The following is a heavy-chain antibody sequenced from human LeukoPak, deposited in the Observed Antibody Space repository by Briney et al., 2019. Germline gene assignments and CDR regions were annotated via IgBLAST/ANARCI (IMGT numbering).Heavy chain of an antibody. CDR1: GFTFSSYA. V-gene: IGHV3-23*01. Sequence: HPGGSLRLSWAASGFTFSSYAMSWVRQAPGKGLEWVSAISGSGGSTYYADSVKGRFTISRDNSKNTLYLQMNSLRAEDTAVYYCAKAADSSGRVNWFDPWGQGTLVTVSS. CDR2: ISGSGGST. CDR3: AKAADSSGRVNWFDP. D-gene: IGHD3-22*01. J-gene: IGHJ5*02.